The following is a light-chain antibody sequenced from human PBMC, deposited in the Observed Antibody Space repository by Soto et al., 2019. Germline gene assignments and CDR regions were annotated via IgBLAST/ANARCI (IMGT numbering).Light chain of an antibody. Sequence: QSVLTQPASVSGSPGQSITISCTGSTSDVGGYNYVSWYQHLPGKAPELMIYDVSNRPSGVSNRFSGSKSGNTASLTISGLQAEDVADYYCSSYRSSSTYVFGTGTKVTVL. J-gene: IGLJ1*01. V-gene: IGLV2-14*03. CDR3: SSYRSSSTYV. CDR2: DVS. CDR1: TSDVGGYNY.